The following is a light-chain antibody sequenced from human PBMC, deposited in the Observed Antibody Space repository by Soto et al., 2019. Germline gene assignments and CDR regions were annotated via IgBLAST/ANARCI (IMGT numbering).Light chain of an antibody. J-gene: IGLJ3*02. CDR2: EVS. CDR3: CSYASSRTWV. V-gene: IGLV2-23*02. CDR1: SNDVGSYNL. Sequence: QSALTQPASVSGSPGQSITISCTGTSNDVGSYNLVSWYQQHPGKAPKLMIYEVSKRPSGVSNRVSGSKSGNTASLTLSGLQAEDEADYYGCSYASSRTWVFGGGTKLTVL.